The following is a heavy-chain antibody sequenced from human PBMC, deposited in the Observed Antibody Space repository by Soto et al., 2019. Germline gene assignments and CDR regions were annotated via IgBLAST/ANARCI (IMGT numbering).Heavy chain of an antibody. J-gene: IGHJ5*02. CDR3: ARRRAHSNYPNANWFDP. CDR1: GYSFTSYW. D-gene: IGHD4-4*01. Sequence: HGESLKISCKGSGYSFTSYWIGWVRQMPGKGLEWMGIINPGDSDTRYSPSFQGQVTISADKSISTAYLQWSSLKASDTAMYYCARRRAHSNYPNANWFDPCGQGTLVTVSS. CDR2: INPGDSDT. V-gene: IGHV5-51*01.